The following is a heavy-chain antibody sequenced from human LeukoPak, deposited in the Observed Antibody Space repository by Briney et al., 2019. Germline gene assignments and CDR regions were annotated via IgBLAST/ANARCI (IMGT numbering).Heavy chain of an antibody. CDR2: INTNGHST. CDR1: GFTFRNYA. J-gene: IGHJ6*02. V-gene: IGHV3-64*02. Sequence: GRSLRLSCAASGFTFRNYAMHWVRQAPGKGLEYVSAINTNGHSTYYADSVKDRFTISRDNSKSILYLQMGSLRNEDMAVYYCARSNFQALYGMDVWGQGTTVTVSS. CDR3: ARSNFQALYGMDV. D-gene: IGHD2/OR15-2a*01.